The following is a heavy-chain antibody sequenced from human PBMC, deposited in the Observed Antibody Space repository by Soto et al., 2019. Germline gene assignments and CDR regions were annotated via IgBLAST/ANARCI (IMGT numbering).Heavy chain of an antibody. CDR3: GKPYSYYFHFGMDV. CDR2: ISDSGGST. CDR1: GFTFSRSA. D-gene: IGHD3-10*01. J-gene: IGHJ6*02. Sequence: PGGSLRLSCAGSGFTFSRSAMSWVRQAPGKGLECVSVISDSGGSTDYADSVKGRFTISRDNSKSTLYLQTNSLRAEDTAVYYCGKPYSYYFHFGMDVWGQGTTVTVSS. V-gene: IGHV3-23*01.